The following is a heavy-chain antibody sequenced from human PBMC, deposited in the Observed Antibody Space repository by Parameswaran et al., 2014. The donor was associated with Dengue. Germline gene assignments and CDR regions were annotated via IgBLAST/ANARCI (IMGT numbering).Heavy chain of an antibody. CDR3: ARDSPYYYMDV. CDR2: IYYSGST. V-gene: IGHV4-31*02. J-gene: IGHJ6*03. Sequence: WIRQPPGKGLEWIGYIYYSGSTYYNPSLKSRVTISVDTSKNQFSLKLSSVTAADTAVYYCARDSPYYYMDVWGKGTTVTVSS.